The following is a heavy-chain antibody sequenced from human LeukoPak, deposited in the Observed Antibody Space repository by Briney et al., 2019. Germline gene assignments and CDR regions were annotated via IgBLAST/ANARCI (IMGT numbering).Heavy chain of an antibody. CDR3: AKNYYDSNGYLDY. Sequence: GGSLRLSCAASGFTFSSYAMSWVRQAPGKGLEWVSVVSGSGGSTYYADSVKGRFTISRDNSKNTLYLQMNSLRAEDTALYYCAKNYYDSNGYLDYWGQGTLVTVSS. CDR2: VSGSGGST. V-gene: IGHV3-23*01. J-gene: IGHJ4*02. CDR1: GFTFSSYA. D-gene: IGHD3-22*01.